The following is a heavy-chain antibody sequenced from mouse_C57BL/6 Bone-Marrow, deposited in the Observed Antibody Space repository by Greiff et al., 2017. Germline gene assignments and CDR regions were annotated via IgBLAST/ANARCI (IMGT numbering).Heavy chain of an antibody. CDR3: SYYGSSNWYFDV. J-gene: IGHJ1*03. Sequence: VQLQQSGAELVRPGASVKLSCTASGFNIKDDYMHWVKQRPEQGLEWIGWIDPENGDTEYASKFQGKATITADTSSNTAYLQLSSLTSEDTAVYYCSYYGSSNWYFDVWGTGTTVTGSS. CDR2: IDPENGDT. D-gene: IGHD1-1*01. V-gene: IGHV14-4*01. CDR1: GFNIKDDY.